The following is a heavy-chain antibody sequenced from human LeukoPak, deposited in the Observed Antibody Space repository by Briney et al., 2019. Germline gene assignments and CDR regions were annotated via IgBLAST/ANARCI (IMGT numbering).Heavy chain of an antibody. V-gene: IGHV3-7*01. CDR1: GFPFRTYW. J-gene: IGHJ5*02. CDR3: ARGSSANWFDP. D-gene: IGHD6-19*01. CDR2: IKEDGSQI. Sequence: GGSLRLSCEASGFPFRTYWMSWVRQAPGKRPELVANIKEDGSQIEYLDSVRGRFTIYRDNAKNSLYLQMKTLRVEDTAVYYCARGSSANWFDPWGQGTLVSVSS.